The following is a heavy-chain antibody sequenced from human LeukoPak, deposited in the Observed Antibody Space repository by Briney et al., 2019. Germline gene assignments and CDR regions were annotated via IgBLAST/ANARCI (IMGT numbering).Heavy chain of an antibody. CDR1: GFTFSRYA. CDR3: AKGLYDILTGYYKVPVFDY. Sequence: PGGSLRLSCAASGFTFSRYAMSWVRQAPGKGLEWVSAISGSGGSTYYADSVKGRFTISRDNSKNTLYLRMNSLRAEDTAVYYCAKGLYDILTGYYKVPVFDYWGQGTLVTVSS. D-gene: IGHD3-9*01. J-gene: IGHJ4*02. CDR2: ISGSGGST. V-gene: IGHV3-23*01.